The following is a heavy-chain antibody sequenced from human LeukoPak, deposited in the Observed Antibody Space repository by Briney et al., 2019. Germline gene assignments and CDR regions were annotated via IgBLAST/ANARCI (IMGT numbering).Heavy chain of an antibody. CDR1: GYTFTGHY. Sequence: GASVKVSCKASGYTFTGHYMHWVRQAPGQGLEWMGWIGANNANTKLEQKFQGRLTMAIDTSTGIVHMELRDLISDDTAVYYCGRNGVVAENRLYVDYWGQGTLVTVSS. CDR3: GRNGVVAENRLYVDY. V-gene: IGHV1-18*04. CDR2: IGANNANT. D-gene: IGHD2-8*01. J-gene: IGHJ4*02.